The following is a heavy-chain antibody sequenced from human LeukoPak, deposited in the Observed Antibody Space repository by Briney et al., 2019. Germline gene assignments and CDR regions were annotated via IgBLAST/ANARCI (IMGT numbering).Heavy chain of an antibody. D-gene: IGHD6-13*01. J-gene: IGHJ4*02. CDR3: AKDGTIAAAGTTELDY. Sequence: GGSLRLSCAASGFTFSSYAMSWVRQAPGKGLEWVSAISGSGGSTYYADSVKGRFTISRDNSKNSLYLQMNSLRAEDTALYYCAKDGTIAAAGTTELDYWGQGTLVTVSS. CDR2: ISGSGGST. CDR1: GFTFSSYA. V-gene: IGHV3-23*01.